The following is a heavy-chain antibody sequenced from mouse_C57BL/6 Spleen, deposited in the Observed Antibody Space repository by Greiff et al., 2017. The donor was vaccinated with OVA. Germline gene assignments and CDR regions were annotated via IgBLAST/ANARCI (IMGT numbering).Heavy chain of an antibody. CDR3: ATSSTLYAMDY. Sequence: QVQLKQSGPELVKPGASVKISCKASGYAFSSSWMNWVKQRPGKGLEWIGRIYPGDGDTNYNGKFKGKATLTADKSSSTAYMQLSSLTSEDSVVYFCATSSTLYAMDYWGQGTSVTVSS. V-gene: IGHV1-82*01. CDR1: GYAFSSSW. CDR2: IYPGDGDT. J-gene: IGHJ4*01. D-gene: IGHD1-1*01.